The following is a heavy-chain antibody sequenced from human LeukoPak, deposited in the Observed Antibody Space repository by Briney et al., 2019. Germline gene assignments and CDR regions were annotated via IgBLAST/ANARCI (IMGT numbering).Heavy chain of an antibody. CDR2: IYYSGRT. Sequence: PSETLSLTCTVSGGSISRSDYYWGWIRQPPGKGLEWLGSIYYSGRTYYSPSLMSRVTISVDTSKNQFSLKLSSVTAADTAVYYCARPRSSDWYGCDIWGQGKMVTVSS. CDR1: GGSISRSDYY. V-gene: IGHV4-39*01. CDR3: ARPRSSDWYGCDI. J-gene: IGHJ3*02. D-gene: IGHD6-19*01.